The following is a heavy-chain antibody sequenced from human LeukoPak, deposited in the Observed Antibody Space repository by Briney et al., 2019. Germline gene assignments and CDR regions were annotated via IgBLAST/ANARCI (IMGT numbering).Heavy chain of an antibody. CDR1: GFTFSSYW. Sequence: PGGSLRLSCAASGFTFSSYWMSWVRQAPGKGLEWVANIKQDGSEKYYVDSVKGRFTISRDNAKNSLYLQMNSLRAEDTAVYYCARAGLLWFGELLSAGEVDYWGQGTLVTVSS. V-gene: IGHV3-7*04. CDR2: IKQDGSEK. D-gene: IGHD3-10*01. J-gene: IGHJ4*02. CDR3: ARAGLLWFGELLSAGEVDY.